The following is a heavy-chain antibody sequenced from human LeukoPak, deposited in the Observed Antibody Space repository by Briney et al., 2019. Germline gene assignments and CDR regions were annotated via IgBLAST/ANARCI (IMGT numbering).Heavy chain of an antibody. J-gene: IGHJ4*02. Sequence: GASVKVSCKASGYTFTSYGISWVRQAPGQGLEWMGWISAYNGNTNYAQKLQGRVTMTTDTSTSTAYMELRSLRSDDTAVYYCARLGTYYDILTGYYVDLNTHFDYWGQGTLVTVSS. D-gene: IGHD3-9*01. V-gene: IGHV1-18*01. CDR3: ARLGTYYDILTGYYVDLNTHFDY. CDR2: ISAYNGNT. CDR1: GYTFTSYG.